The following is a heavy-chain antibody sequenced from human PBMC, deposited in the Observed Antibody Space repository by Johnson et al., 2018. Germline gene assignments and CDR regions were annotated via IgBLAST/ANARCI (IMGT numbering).Heavy chain of an antibody. J-gene: IGHJ6*02. Sequence: VQLVQSGGGLVQPGGSLRLSCAASGFTFSSYDMHWVRQATGKGLEWVSAIGTAGDTYYPGSVKGRFTISRENAKNSLYLQMNSLRAEDTAVYYSARDRGSSGWSSYYYYGMDVWGQGTTVTVSS. V-gene: IGHV3-13*01. CDR2: IGTAGDT. CDR3: ARDRGSSGWSSYYYYGMDV. D-gene: IGHD6-19*01. CDR1: GFTFSSYD.